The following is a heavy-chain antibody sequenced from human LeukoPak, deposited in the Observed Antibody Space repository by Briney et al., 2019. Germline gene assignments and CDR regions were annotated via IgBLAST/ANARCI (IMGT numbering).Heavy chain of an antibody. V-gene: IGHV3-48*03. D-gene: IGHD5-12*01. CDR2: ISSSGGTI. CDR3: ASRYSGYANY. CDR1: GFTFSSYE. Sequence: PGGSLRLSCAASGFTFSSYEMNWVRQAPGKGLEWLSYISSSGGTISYADSVKGRFTISRDNAKSPLYLQMNSLRAEDTAVYYCASRYSGYANYWGQGTLVTVSS. J-gene: IGHJ4*02.